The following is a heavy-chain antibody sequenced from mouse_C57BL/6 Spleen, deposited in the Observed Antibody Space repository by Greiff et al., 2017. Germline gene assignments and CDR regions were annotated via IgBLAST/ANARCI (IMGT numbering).Heavy chain of an antibody. CDR2: IYPGDGDT. CDR1: GYAFSSYW. CDR3: AREGVSNLYDFDY. D-gene: IGHD2-5*01. V-gene: IGHV1-80*01. J-gene: IGHJ2*01. Sequence: QVQLQQSGAELVKPGASVKISCKASGYAFSSYWMNWVKQRPGKGLEWIGQIYPGDGDTNYNGKFKGKATLTADKSSSTAYMQRSSLTSEDSAVYFCAREGVSNLYDFDYWGQGTTLTVSS.